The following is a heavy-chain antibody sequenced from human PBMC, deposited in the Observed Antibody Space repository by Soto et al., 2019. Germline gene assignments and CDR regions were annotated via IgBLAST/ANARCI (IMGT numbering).Heavy chain of an antibody. V-gene: IGHV3-7*03. J-gene: IGHJ2*01. CDR2: INRRGNST. Sequence: GGSLRLSCVGSGFRFSDYPLNWVRQAPGQGLEWVSNINRRGNSTNYVYSVRGRFSTSRDSTRNSLYLKMDSRRVEDTATCYCVRGHLPPGLYXWGR. CDR3: VRGHLPPGLYX. CDR1: GFRFSDYP. D-gene: IGHD1-1*01.